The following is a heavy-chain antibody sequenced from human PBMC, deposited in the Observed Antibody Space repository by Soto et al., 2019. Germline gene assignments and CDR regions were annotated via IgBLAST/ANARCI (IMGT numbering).Heavy chain of an antibody. CDR2: IYHSGST. J-gene: IGHJ4*02. CDR3: DKEIDGVNFDY. V-gene: IGHV4-30-2*01. CDR1: GGSISSGGYS. Sequence: SETLSLTCAVSGGSISSGGYSWSWIRQPPGKGLEWIGYIYHSGSTYYNPSLKSRVTISVDRSKNQFSLKLSSVTAADTAVYYCDKEIDGVNFDYWGQGTLVTVSS.